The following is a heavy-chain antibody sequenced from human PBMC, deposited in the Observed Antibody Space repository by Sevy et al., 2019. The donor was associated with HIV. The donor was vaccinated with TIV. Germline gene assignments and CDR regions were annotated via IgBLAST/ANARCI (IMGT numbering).Heavy chain of an antibody. Sequence: GGSLRLSCVASGFTLDSYWMSWVRQTPGKGREWVANVKQDGSVKYYVDSVKGRFTISRDNARNLVYLQMNSLRVDDTALYYCVRAIAAHDSFWGQGTLVTVSS. CDR3: VRAIAAHDSF. CDR1: GFTLDSYW. CDR2: VKQDGSVK. V-gene: IGHV3-7*01. D-gene: IGHD6-13*01. J-gene: IGHJ4*02.